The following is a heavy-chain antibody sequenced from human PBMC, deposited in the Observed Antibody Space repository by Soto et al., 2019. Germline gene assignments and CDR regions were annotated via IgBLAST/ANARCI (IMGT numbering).Heavy chain of an antibody. CDR2: VIPIFGTA. D-gene: IGHD2-21*02. J-gene: IGHJ4*02. CDR3: AGLPDQYCGGDCYPPHI. V-gene: IGHV1-69*12. Sequence: QVQLVQSGAEVKKPGSSVKVSCKASGGTFSSYAISWVRQAPGQGLEWMGGVIPIFGTANYAQKFQGRVTITADESTSTDYMEMSSLRSEDTAVYYCAGLPDQYCGGDCYPPHIWGQGTLVTVSS. CDR1: GGTFSSYA.